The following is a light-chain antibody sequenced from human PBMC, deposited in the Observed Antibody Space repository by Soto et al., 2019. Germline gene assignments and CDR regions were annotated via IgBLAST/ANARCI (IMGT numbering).Light chain of an antibody. CDR1: QRISSW. J-gene: IGKJ3*01. CDR3: QQYSTYPFT. CDR2: KAS. V-gene: IGKV1-5*03. Sequence: DIQMTQSPSTQSASVGDRVTIACRASQRISSWLAWYQQKPGKAPKLLIYKASSLESGVPSRFSGSGSGTEFTLAISGLQPDDLATYYCQQYSTYPFTFGPGTKVEIK.